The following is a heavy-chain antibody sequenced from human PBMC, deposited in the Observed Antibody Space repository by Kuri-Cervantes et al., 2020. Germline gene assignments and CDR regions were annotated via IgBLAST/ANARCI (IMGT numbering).Heavy chain of an antibody. D-gene: IGHD3-3*01. V-gene: IGHV2-5*02. J-gene: IGHJ4*02. CDR1: GFSRTDGGVG. CDR3: AHYYALRFLEWLTVDY. Sequence: GPTLVMPTQTLTLICTFTGFSRTDGGVGVGWVRQRPGKALEWLAIIYWDDDERFSPSLRTRVSITKDISKNQVVLNMINMEPVDTGTYYCAHYYALRFLEWLTVDYWGQGTLVTVSS. CDR2: IYWDDDE.